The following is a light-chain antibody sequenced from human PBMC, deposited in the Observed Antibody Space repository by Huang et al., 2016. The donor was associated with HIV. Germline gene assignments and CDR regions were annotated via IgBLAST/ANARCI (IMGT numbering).Light chain of an antibody. CDR2: ATS. Sequence: DIQMTQYPSSLSASVGDRVTITFRASPGITKALVWYQQKPGKAPKLLLFATSRLERGVPSRFSGSGSGTDFTLTISSLQPEDFATYYCQQYYNTPYTFGQGTKLEIK. CDR3: QQYYNTPYT. CDR1: PGITKA. V-gene: IGKV1-NL1*01. J-gene: IGKJ2*01.